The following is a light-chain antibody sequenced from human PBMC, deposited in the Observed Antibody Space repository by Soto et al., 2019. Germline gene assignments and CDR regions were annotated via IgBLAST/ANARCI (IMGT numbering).Light chain of an antibody. CDR2: VAS. V-gene: IGKV1-39*01. CDR1: QSISSY. CDR3: QQSSSTPQT. J-gene: IGKJ4*01. Sequence: DIQMTQSPSSLSASVGDRVTITCRASQSISSYLNWYQQKPGKAPKLLINVASTLQSGVSSRFSGSGPGTDFTLAISSLQPEDFATYYCQQSSSTPQTFGGGTSVEIK.